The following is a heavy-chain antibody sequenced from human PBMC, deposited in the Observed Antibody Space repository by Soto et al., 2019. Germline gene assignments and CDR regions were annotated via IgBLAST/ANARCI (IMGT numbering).Heavy chain of an antibody. CDR3: ASAMVAATSS. CDR2: TRQDGGEK. CDR1: GFIFGDYL. J-gene: IGHJ4*02. V-gene: IGHV3-7*05. Sequence: PGGSLRLSCAASGFIFGDYLMSWIRQAPGKGLEWVANTRQDGGEKNFVDSVKGQFIISRDNAKNSLYLQMNSLRAEDTAVYYCASAMVAATSSWGQGTLVTVSS. D-gene: IGHD2-15*01.